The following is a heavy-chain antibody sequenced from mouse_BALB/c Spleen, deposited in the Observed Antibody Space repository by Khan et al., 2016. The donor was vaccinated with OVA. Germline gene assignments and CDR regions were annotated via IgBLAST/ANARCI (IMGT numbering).Heavy chain of an antibody. J-gene: IGHJ3*01. Sequence: QVRLQQSGPGLVQPSQSLSITCTVSGFSLTTYGVHWVRPSPGKGLVWLGVFWSGGSTDYNAAFISRLSISKDSSKSQVFFKMNSLQATDTAIYYCARNYDYDEGVAYWGQGTLVTVSA. CDR1: GFSLTTYG. CDR3: ARNYDYDEGVAY. D-gene: IGHD2-4*01. V-gene: IGHV2-2*02. CDR2: FWSGGST.